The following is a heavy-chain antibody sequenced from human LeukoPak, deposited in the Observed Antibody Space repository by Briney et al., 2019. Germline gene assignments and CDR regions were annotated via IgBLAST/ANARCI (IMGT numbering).Heavy chain of an antibody. CDR1: GFTFSSYA. V-gene: IGHV3-48*03. J-gene: IGHJ4*02. CDR3: ARTKEMATISYFDS. Sequence: PGGSLRLSCAASGFTFSSYAMHWVRQAPGKGLEWVSYIDSSGSTIHYADSVKGRFTISRDNAKNSLYLQMNSLRAEDTAVYYCARTKEMATISYFDSWGQGTLVTVSS. D-gene: IGHD5-24*01. CDR2: IDSSGSTI.